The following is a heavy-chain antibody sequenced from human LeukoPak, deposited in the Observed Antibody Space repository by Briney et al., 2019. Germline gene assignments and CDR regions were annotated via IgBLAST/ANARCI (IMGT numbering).Heavy chain of an antibody. J-gene: IGHJ4*02. V-gene: IGHV3-23*01. CDR1: GITLSNYG. D-gene: IGHD3-22*01. Sequence: RGSLRLSCVVSGITLSNYGMSWVRQAPGKGLEWVAGISGSGGSTNYADSVKGRFTISRDNPKNTLYLQMNSLRAEDTAVYFCAKRGVVIRVILVGFHKEAYYFDSWGQGALVTVSS. CDR3: AKRGVVIRVILVGFHKEAYYFDS. CDR2: ISGSGGST.